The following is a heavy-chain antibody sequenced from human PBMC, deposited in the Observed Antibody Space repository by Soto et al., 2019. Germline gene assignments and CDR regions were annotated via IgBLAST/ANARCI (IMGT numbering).Heavy chain of an antibody. J-gene: IGHJ4*02. CDR2: ISGSGGST. Sequence: GGSLRLSCAASGFTFSSYAMSWVRQAPGKGLEWVSAISGSGGSTYYADSVKGRFTISRDNSKNTLYLQMNSLRAEDTAVYYCAKKYCSSTSCYLFDYWGQGTLVTVSS. V-gene: IGHV3-23*01. D-gene: IGHD2-2*01. CDR3: AKKYCSSTSCYLFDY. CDR1: GFTFSSYA.